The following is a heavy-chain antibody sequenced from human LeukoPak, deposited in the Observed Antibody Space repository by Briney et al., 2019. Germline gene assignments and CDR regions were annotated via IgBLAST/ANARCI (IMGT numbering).Heavy chain of an antibody. CDR3: ARQDIVVVPAAIGFDY. V-gene: IGHV4-39*01. CDR2: IYYSGCT. CDR1: GGSISSKSYY. Sequence: PSETLSLTCPVSGGSISSKSYYWGGLRQPPGKGLEWIGSIYYSGCTYYNPSLKSRVTISVDTSKNQFSLKLSSVTAADTAVYYCARQDIVVVPAAIGFDYWGQGTLVTVSS. J-gene: IGHJ4*02. D-gene: IGHD2-2*01.